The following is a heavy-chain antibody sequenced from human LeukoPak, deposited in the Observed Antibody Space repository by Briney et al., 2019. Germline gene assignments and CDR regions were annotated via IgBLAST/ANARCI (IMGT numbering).Heavy chain of an antibody. V-gene: IGHV1-2*02. CDR1: GYTFTGYY. CDR2: INPNSGGT. J-gene: IGHJ5*02. Sequence: GASVKVSCKASGYTFTGYYMHWVRQAPGQGLEWMGWINPNSGGTNYAQKFQGGVTMTRDTSISTAYMELSRLRSDDTAVYYCARDPSTTVTRREYWFDPWGQGTLVTVSS. CDR3: ARDPSTTVTRREYWFDP. D-gene: IGHD4-17*01.